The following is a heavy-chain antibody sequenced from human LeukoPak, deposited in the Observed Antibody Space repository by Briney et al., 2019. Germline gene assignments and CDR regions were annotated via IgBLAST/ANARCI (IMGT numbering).Heavy chain of an antibody. Sequence: SETLSLTCTVSGYSITSAYYWGWIRQPPGKGLEWIGSFFLKGSTYYNPSLKSRVTISVDTSKNQFSLKLSSVTAADTAVYYCARGRGSSYPPFYYYMDVWGKGTTVTVSS. J-gene: IGHJ6*03. V-gene: IGHV4-38-2*02. CDR2: FFLKGST. CDR3: ARGRGSSYPPFYYYMDV. D-gene: IGHD6-13*01. CDR1: GYSITSAYY.